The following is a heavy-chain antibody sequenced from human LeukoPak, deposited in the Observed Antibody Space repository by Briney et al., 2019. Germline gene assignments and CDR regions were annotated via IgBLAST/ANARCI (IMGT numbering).Heavy chain of an antibody. CDR1: GGSISAYY. CDR2: IHYSGST. CDR3: ASGILTGLDYFDY. Sequence: SETLSLTRSVSGGSISAYYWSWIRQPPGKGLEWIGCIHYSGSTNYNPSLKSRVSISVDTSKNQFSLKLNSVTAADTAVYYCASGILTGLDYFDYWGQGILVIVSS. V-gene: IGHV4-59*01. D-gene: IGHD3-9*01. J-gene: IGHJ4*02.